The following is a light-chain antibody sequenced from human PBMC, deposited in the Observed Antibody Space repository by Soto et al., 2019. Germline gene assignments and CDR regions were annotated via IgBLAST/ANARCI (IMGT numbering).Light chain of an antibody. CDR1: SSDVGGYNY. Sequence: QSALTQPASVSGSPGQSITISCTGTSSDVGGYNYVSWYQQLPGKAPKLMIYDVSNRPSGVSNRFSGSKSGNTASLTISGLQDEDEDDYYCSSYTSSSTYVFGTGTKVTVL. CDR3: SSYTSSSTYV. J-gene: IGLJ1*01. V-gene: IGLV2-14*01. CDR2: DVS.